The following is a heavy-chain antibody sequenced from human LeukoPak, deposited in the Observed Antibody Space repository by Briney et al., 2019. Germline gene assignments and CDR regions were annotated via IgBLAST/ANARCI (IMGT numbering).Heavy chain of an antibody. V-gene: IGHV1-18*01. CDR2: ISAYNGNT. D-gene: IGHD3-3*01. CDR1: GYTFTSYG. Sequence: ASVKVSCKASGYTFTSYGISWVRQAPGQGLEWMGWISAYNGNTNYAQKLQGRVTMTTDTSTSTAYMELRSLRSDDTAVYYCARDWSMGSGYYMGYYYYYMDVWGKGTTVTVSS. CDR3: ARDWSMGSGYYMGYYYYYMDV. J-gene: IGHJ6*03.